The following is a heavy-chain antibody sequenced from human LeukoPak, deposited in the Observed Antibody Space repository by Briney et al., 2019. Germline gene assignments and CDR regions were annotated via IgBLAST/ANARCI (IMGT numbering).Heavy chain of an antibody. CDR2: ISGSGGST. Sequence: GGSLRLSCAASGFTFSSYAMSWVRQASGKGLEWVSAISGSGGSTYYADSVKGRFTISRDNSKNTLCLQMNSLRAEDTAVYYCATTRGAEGEYDFWSGYYTGLDYWGQGTLVTVSS. V-gene: IGHV3-23*01. CDR1: GFTFSSYA. D-gene: IGHD3-3*01. CDR3: ATTRGAEGEYDFWSGYYTGLDY. J-gene: IGHJ4*02.